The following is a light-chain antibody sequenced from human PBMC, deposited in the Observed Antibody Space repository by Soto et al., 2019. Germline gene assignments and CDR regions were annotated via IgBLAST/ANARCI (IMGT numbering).Light chain of an antibody. CDR2: DAS. CDR1: QSVSSS. J-gene: IGKJ3*01. CDR3: QQGKNWPEFT. Sequence: EIVLTQSPATLSLSPGERATLSCRASQSVSSSLVWYQQKRGQAPRLLIYDASKRDTRIPARFSGSGSGTDFTLTISSLEPEDFAVYYGQQGKNWPEFTFGPGTKVDIK. V-gene: IGKV3-11*01.